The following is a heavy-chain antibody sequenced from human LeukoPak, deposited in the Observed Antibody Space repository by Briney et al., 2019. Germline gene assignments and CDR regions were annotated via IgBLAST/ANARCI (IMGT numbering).Heavy chain of an antibody. CDR3: ARDSSGWYLGTYNWFDP. V-gene: IGHV1-46*01. J-gene: IGHJ5*02. CDR1: GYTFTSYY. D-gene: IGHD6-19*01. CDR2: INPSGGST. Sequence: ASVTVSFKASGYTFTSYYMHWVRQAPGQGLEWMGSINPSGGSTSYAQKFQGRVTMTRDTSTSTVYMELSSLRSEDTAVYYCARDSSGWYLGTYNWFDPWGQGTLVTVSS.